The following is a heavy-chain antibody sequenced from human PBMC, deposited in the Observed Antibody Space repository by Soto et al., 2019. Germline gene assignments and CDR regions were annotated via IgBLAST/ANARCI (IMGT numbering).Heavy chain of an antibody. D-gene: IGHD3-9*01. CDR2: ISYDGSNK. V-gene: IGHV3-30-3*01. CDR1: GFTFSNYA. Sequence: SLRLSCAASGFTFSNYAMHWVRQAPGKGLEWVAVISYDGSNKYYADSVKGRFTISRDNSKNTLYLQMNSLRAEDTAVYYCARSHFDWLLYFGDDAFDIWGQGTMVTVSS. J-gene: IGHJ3*02. CDR3: ARSHFDWLLYFGDDAFDI.